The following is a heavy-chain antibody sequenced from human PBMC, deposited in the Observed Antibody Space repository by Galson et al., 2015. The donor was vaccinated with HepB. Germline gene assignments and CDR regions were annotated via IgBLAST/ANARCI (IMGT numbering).Heavy chain of an antibody. CDR3: ARVFSWSDGGNWFDP. D-gene: IGHD1-1*01. CDR1: GGTFSSYA. CDR2: IIPMLGTI. V-gene: IGHV1-69*06. Sequence: SVKVSCKASGGTFSSYAINWVRQAPGQGLEWMGGIIPMLGTINYAQKFQGRVTITADKSTSTAYMELSSLRSEDTAMYYCARVFSWSDGGNWFDPWGQGTLVTVSS. J-gene: IGHJ5*02.